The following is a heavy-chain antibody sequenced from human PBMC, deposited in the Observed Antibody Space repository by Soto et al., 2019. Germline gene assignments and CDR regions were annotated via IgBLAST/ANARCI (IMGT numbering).Heavy chain of an antibody. D-gene: IGHD3-9*01. Sequence: GASVKVSCKASGYTFTSYYMHWVRQAPGQGLEWMGIINPSGGSTSYAQKFQGRVTMTRDTSTSTVYMELSSLRSEDTAVYYCARGSLRYFDWLEEAFDIWGQGTMVTV. J-gene: IGHJ3*02. CDR1: GYTFTSYY. V-gene: IGHV1-46*03. CDR2: INPSGGST. CDR3: ARGSLRYFDWLEEAFDI.